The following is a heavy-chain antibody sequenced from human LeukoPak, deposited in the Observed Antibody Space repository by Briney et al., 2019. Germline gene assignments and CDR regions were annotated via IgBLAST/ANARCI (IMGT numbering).Heavy chain of an antibody. D-gene: IGHD2-2*01. CDR1: GFTFSSYW. Sequence: GGSLRLCCAASGFTFSSYWMHWVRQAAGKGLVWVSRINSDGSSTSYADSVKGRFTISRDNAKNTLYLQMNSLRAEDTAVYYCAREEEEYCSSTSCYPVGRFDYWGQGTLVTVSS. J-gene: IGHJ4*02. CDR2: INSDGSST. V-gene: IGHV3-74*01. CDR3: AREEEEYCSSTSCYPVGRFDY.